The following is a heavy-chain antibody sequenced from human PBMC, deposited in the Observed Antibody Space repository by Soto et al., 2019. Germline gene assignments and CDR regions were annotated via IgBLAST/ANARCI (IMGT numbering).Heavy chain of an antibody. CDR3: ARGRTAALIETRLFRVLFDL. Sequence: QVQLQQWGAGLLKPSETLSLTCAVSGGSLGGFHWSWIRQPPGKGLEWIGEISRSGSTNYDPSLKSRVTVLMDTSRNQVSLNLSSVTDADTAVYYCARGRTAALIETRLFRVLFDLWGHGNLVIVSS. D-gene: IGHD3-10*01. J-gene: IGHJ4*01. V-gene: IGHV4-34*01. CDR1: GGSLGGFH. CDR2: ISRSGST.